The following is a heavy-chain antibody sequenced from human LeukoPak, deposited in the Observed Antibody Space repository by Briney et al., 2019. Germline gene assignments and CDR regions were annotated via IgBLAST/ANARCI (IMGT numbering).Heavy chain of an antibody. Sequence: TGGSVRLSCAASGFTFNIYEMNWVRQAPGKGPEWISYISSSSRSIYYAGSVKGRFTISRDNAKNSVYLQMNSLRVEDTAIYYCAKEDIAGNGFPFDSWGQGTMVTVSS. V-gene: IGHV3-48*03. D-gene: IGHD5-12*01. CDR2: ISSSSRSI. CDR1: GFTFNIYE. CDR3: AKEDIAGNGFPFDS. J-gene: IGHJ4*02.